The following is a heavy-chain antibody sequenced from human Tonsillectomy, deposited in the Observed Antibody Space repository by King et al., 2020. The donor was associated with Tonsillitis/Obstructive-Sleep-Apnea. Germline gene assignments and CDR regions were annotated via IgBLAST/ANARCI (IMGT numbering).Heavy chain of an antibody. Sequence: VQLVESGAEVKKPGASVKVSCKASGYTFTGYYMHWVRQAPGQGLEWMGWINPNSGGTNYAQKFQGRVTMTRDTSISTAYMELSRLRSEDTAVYFCARGAVIVGATIDYWGQGTLVTVSS. J-gene: IGHJ4*02. CDR1: GYTFTGYY. CDR3: ARGAVIVGATIDY. D-gene: IGHD1-26*01. V-gene: IGHV1-2*02. CDR2: INPNSGGT.